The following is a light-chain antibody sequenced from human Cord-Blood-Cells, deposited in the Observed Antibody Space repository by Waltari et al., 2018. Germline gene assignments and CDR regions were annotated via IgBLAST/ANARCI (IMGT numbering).Light chain of an antibody. Sequence: QSALTQPASVSGSPGQSVTISCTGTSSDVGGYNYVSWYQQHPAKDPKLMIYDVSNRPSWVSNRFSCSKSGNTAALTISGLQAEDEADYYCSSYTSSSTPYVFGTGTKVTVL. CDR2: DVS. J-gene: IGLJ1*01. CDR3: SSYTSSSTPYV. V-gene: IGLV2-14*03. CDR1: SSDVGGYNY.